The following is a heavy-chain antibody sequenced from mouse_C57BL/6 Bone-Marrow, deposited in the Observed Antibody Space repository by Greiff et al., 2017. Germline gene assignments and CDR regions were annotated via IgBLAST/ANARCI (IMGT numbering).Heavy chain of an antibody. D-gene: IGHD2-4*01. CDR2: INPNNGGT. CDR1: GYTFTDYY. CDR3: ARWVYDYDPYYAMDY. J-gene: IGHJ4*01. V-gene: IGHV1-26*01. Sequence: EVQLQQSGPELVKPGASVKISCKASGYTFTDYYMNWVKQSHGKSLEWIGDINPNNGGTSYNQKFKGKATLTVDKSSSTAYMELRSLTSEDSAVYYCARWVYDYDPYYAMDYWGQGTSVTVSS.